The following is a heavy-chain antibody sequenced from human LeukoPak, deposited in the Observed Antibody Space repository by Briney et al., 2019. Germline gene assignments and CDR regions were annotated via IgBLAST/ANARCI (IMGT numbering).Heavy chain of an antibody. V-gene: IGHV3-30*04. J-gene: IGHJ4*02. CDR2: ISYDGSNK. CDR3: ARDYNLTGYLDY. D-gene: IGHD3-9*01. Sequence: GGSLRLSCAASGFTYSSYAMHWVRQAPGKGLEWVAVISYDGSNKYYADSVKGRFTISRDNSKNTLYLQMNSLRAEDTAVYYCARDYNLTGYLDYWGQGTLVTVSS. CDR1: GFTYSSYA.